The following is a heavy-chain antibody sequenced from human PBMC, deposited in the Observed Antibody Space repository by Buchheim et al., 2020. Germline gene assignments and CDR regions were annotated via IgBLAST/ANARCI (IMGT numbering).Heavy chain of an antibody. CDR2: IKQDGSEK. J-gene: IGHJ6*02. Sequence: EVQLVESGGGLVQPGGSLRLSCAASGFTFSSYWMSWVRQAPGKGLEWVANIKQDGSEKYYVDSVKGRFTISRDNAKNSLYLQMNSLRAEDTAVYYCAREELYNDYGDSPKYYYYGMDVWGQGTT. D-gene: IGHD4-17*01. CDR1: GFTFSSYW. CDR3: AREELYNDYGDSPKYYYYGMDV. V-gene: IGHV3-7*01.